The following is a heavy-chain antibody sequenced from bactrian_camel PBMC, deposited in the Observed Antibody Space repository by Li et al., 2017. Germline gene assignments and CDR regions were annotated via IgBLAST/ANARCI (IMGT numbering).Heavy chain of an antibody. V-gene: IGHV3S40*01. CDR1: GFPFSTYGYD. D-gene: IGHD2*01. CDR3: AAEASYSGDLFGF. CDR2: MISTGGRT. J-gene: IGHJ6*01. Sequence: VQLVESGGDLVRPGGSLRIVCAASGFPFSTYGYDIHWVRQAPGKGLEWVSVMISTGGRTYYADSVKGRFTISKDSAENTLYLQMNSLKPEDTAMYYCAAEASYSGDLFGFWGQGTQVTVS.